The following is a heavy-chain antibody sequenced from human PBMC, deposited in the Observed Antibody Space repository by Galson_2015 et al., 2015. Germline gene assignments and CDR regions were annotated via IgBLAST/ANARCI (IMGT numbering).Heavy chain of an antibody. V-gene: IGHV3-74*01. CDR1: GFTLRRYW. CDR3: SRDLSGSDDY. D-gene: IGHD3-16*01. J-gene: IGHJ1*01. Sequence: SLRLSCAAYGFTLRRYWMDWVRLVPGKGLVWVARTNEDGSRIDYADSVKGRFTISRDNAKNILYLQMNSLRIDDTAIYYCSRDLSGSDDYWGQGTLVTVS. CDR2: TNEDGSRI.